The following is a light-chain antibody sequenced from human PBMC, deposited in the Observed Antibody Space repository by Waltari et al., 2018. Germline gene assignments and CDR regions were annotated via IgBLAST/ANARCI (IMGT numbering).Light chain of an antibody. CDR3: QAWDSSPVI. J-gene: IGLJ2*01. CDR1: KLGNKY. CDR2: QDT. V-gene: IGLV3-1*01. Sequence: SFELTQPPSVSVSPGQTVSITCSGDKLGNKYDCCYQQKPSQSPVLVIYQDTSRPSGIPERFSGSNSGNTATLTISGTQAMYEADYYCQAWDSSPVIFGGGTKLTVL.